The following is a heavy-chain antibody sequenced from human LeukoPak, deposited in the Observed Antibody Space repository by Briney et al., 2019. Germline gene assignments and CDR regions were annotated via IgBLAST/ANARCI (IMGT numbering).Heavy chain of an antibody. Sequence: PGGALRLSCAASGFTFSGYWMSWVRQAPGKGVEGVAKINQDGTNKYYVDSVRGGFTISRDNAKNSLFLQMNSLRAEDTAVYYCAREYFWRMDVWGQGTTVTVSS. V-gene: IGHV3-7*01. CDR2: INQDGTNK. CDR3: AREYFWRMDV. CDR1: GFTFSGYW. J-gene: IGHJ6*02. D-gene: IGHD3-3*01.